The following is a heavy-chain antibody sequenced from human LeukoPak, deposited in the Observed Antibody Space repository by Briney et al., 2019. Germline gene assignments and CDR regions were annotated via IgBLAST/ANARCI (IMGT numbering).Heavy chain of an antibody. J-gene: IGHJ4*02. D-gene: IGHD2-15*01. CDR2: ISSSGRTT. Sequence: GGSLRLSCAASGFTFSSYEMNWVRQAPGKGLEWVSYISSSGRTTYYADSVKGRFTISRDNAKNSLYLQMNSLRAEDTAVYYCAREDRYCSGGSCYSDYWGQGTLVTVSS. CDR3: AREDRYCSGGSCYSDY. CDR1: GFTFSSYE. V-gene: IGHV3-48*03.